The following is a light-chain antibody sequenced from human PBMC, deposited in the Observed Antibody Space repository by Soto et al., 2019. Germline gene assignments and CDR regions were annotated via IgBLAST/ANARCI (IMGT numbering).Light chain of an antibody. CDR1: TSDVGGYNY. CDR2: EVT. CDR3: GSYTGSITYV. Sequence: QSALTQPASVSVSLGQSITISCTGTTSDVGGYNYVSWYQQHPGKAPILMIYEVTNRPSGVSHRFSGSKSGNTASLTISGLQVEDEAEYYCGSYTGSITYVFGPGTKLTVL. J-gene: IGLJ1*01. V-gene: IGLV2-14*01.